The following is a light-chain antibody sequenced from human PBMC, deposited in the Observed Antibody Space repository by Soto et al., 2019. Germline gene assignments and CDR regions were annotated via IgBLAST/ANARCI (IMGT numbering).Light chain of an antibody. J-gene: IGLJ1*01. CDR2: EIS. CDR1: SSDVGGYRY. V-gene: IGLV2-14*01. CDR3: SSYTSSSTYG. Sequence: QSALAQPASVSGSPGQSITISCTGTSSDVGGYRYVFWFQQHPNKAPKVLIYEISNRPSRVPNPFSRSQSGNTSSLPISSLQAEDEADYYCSSYTSSSTYGFGTGTKVTVL.